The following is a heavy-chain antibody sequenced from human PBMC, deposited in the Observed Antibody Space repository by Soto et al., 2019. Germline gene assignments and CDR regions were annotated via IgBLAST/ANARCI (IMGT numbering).Heavy chain of an antibody. CDR3: AREGYSSSHQELDY. CDR1: GGSISSSNW. Sequence: SETLSLTCAVSGGSISSSNWWSWVRQPPGKGLEWIGEIYHSGSTNYNPSLKSRVTISVDKSKNQFSLKLSSVTAADTAVYYCAREGYSSSHQELDYWGQGTLVTVSS. V-gene: IGHV4-4*02. CDR2: IYHSGST. J-gene: IGHJ4*02. D-gene: IGHD6-13*01.